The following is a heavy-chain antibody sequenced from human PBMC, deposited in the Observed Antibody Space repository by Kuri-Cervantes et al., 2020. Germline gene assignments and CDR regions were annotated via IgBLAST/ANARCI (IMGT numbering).Heavy chain of an antibody. Sequence: GGSLRLSCAASGFTFSSYAMHWVRQAPGKGLEWVAVISYDGSNEYYADSVKGRFTISRDNSKNTLYLQMNSLRAEDTAVYYCARDLTPSLYSSSWEYYYYYYGMDVWGQGTTVTVSS. CDR2: ISYDGSNE. CDR3: ARDLTPSLYSSSWEYYYYYYGMDV. V-gene: IGHV3-30-3*01. D-gene: IGHD6-13*01. CDR1: GFTFSSYA. J-gene: IGHJ6*02.